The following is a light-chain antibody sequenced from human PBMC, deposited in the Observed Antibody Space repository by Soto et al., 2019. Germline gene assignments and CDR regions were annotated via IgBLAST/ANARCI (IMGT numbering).Light chain of an antibody. V-gene: IGKV3-15*01. CDR1: QSVSSN. J-gene: IGKJ1*01. CDR2: GAS. CDR3: QQYNNWPPWT. Sequence: EIVMTQSPDTLSVSPGERVTLSCRAGQSVSSNLAWYQQKPGQAPRLLIYGASTRATGIPARFSGSGSGTEFTLIISSLQSEDFAVYYCQQYNNWPPWTFGQGTKVEIK.